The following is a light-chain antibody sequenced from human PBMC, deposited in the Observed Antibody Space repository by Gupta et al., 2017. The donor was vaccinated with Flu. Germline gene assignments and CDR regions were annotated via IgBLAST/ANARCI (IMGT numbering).Light chain of an antibody. Sequence: QSVLTQPPSVPGGPGQRATISCTGSSSNLGAGYDVHWYQQLPATAPNLLIYGNSNRPSGGPARFSGSKSATSTSLAITGLQAEDDADYYCQSYDSSLSGYVFGTGTKVTVL. J-gene: IGLJ1*01. CDR2: GNS. CDR3: QSYDSSLSGYV. V-gene: IGLV1-40*01. CDR1: SSNLGAGYD.